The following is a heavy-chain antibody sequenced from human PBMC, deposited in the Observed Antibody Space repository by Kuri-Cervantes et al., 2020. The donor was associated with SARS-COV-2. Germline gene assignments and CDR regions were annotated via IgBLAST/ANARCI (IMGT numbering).Heavy chain of an antibody. CDR3: ARDSGDWTPDAFDI. CDR1: GYTFTTYD. V-gene: IGHV1-8*02. D-gene: IGHD5-12*01. CDR2: MNPDSGNS. Sequence: ASVKVSCKASGYTFTTYDINWVRQATGQGLEWMGWMNPDSGNSGYAQNFRGRVTMTRDTSISTAYMELSSLRSEDSAIYYCARDSGDWTPDAFDIWGQGTTVTVSS. J-gene: IGHJ3*02.